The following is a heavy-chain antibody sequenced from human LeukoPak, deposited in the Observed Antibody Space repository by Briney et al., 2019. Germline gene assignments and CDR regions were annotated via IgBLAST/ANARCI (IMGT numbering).Heavy chain of an antibody. Sequence: GASVKVSCKASGGTFSSYAISWVRQAPGQGLEWLGGIIPIFGTANYAQKFQGRVTITADESTSTAYMELSSLRSEDTAVYYCARGIRYCSSTSCYSWFDPWGQGTLVTVSS. CDR2: IIPIFGTA. J-gene: IGHJ5*02. CDR3: ARGIRYCSSTSCYSWFDP. CDR1: GGTFSSYA. D-gene: IGHD2-2*01. V-gene: IGHV1-69*01.